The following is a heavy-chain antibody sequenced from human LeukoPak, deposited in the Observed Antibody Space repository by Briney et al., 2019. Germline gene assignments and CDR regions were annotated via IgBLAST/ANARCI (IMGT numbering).Heavy chain of an antibody. J-gene: IGHJ4*02. D-gene: IGHD1-26*01. CDR1: GFAFSSYD. CDR3: AALGDSIY. V-gene: IGHV3-13*01. CDR2: IGHAGDT. Sequence: GGPLRLSCAASGFAFSSYDMHGVREVSGKGLEWVSAIGHAGDTYYADSVKGRFTISREDAKNYFFLQMNSLRAGDTAVYFCAALGDSIYWGQGTLVTVSS.